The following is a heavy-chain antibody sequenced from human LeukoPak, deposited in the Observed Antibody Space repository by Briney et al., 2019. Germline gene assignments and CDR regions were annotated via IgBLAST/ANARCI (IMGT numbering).Heavy chain of an antibody. Sequence: GESLRLSCAASGFTFSRYTINWVRQAPGKGLEWVSSISSNGAYIYYADSMEGRFTISRDNAENSLSLQMDSLRAEDTAIYYCAREGGRGSSNPDYFDYWGQGMLVTVSS. CDR1: GFTFSRYT. CDR2: ISSNGAYI. J-gene: IGHJ4*02. V-gene: IGHV3-21*01. CDR3: AREGGRGSSNPDYFDY. D-gene: IGHD2-15*01.